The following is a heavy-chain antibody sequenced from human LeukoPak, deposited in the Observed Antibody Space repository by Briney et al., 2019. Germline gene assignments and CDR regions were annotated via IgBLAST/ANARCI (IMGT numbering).Heavy chain of an antibody. CDR1: GGTFSSYA. V-gene: IGHV1-69*05. CDR2: IIPIFGTA. D-gene: IGHD2-21*02. J-gene: IGHJ4*02. Sequence: ASVKVSCKASGGTFSSYAISWVRQAPGQGLEWMGRIIPIFGTANYAQKFQGRVTITTDESTSTAYTELSSLRPEDTAVYYCAKFDRVTAIPKWDQGTLITVSS. CDR3: AKFDRVTAIPK.